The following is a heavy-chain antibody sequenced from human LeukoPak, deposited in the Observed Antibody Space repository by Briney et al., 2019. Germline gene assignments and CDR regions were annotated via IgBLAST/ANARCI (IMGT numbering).Heavy chain of an antibody. J-gene: IGHJ5*02. CDR3: ARGKVPTAMDA. V-gene: IGHV4-34*01. D-gene: IGHD5-18*01. CDR2: INHSAST. CDR1: GGSFSGYY. Sequence: SETLSLTCAVYGGSFSGYYWSWIRQPPGKGLEWIGEINHSASTNYNPSLKSRVTISVDTSKNQYSLPLSSVTAADPAVYYCARGKVPTAMDAWGQGTLVTVSS.